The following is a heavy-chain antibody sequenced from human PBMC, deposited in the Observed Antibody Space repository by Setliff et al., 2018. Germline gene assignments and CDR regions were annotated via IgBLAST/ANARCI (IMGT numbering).Heavy chain of an antibody. V-gene: IGHV1-3*01. J-gene: IGHJ6*03. CDR3: ARDGFEIVVVPAAIYYYYYMDV. CDR1: GYTFTSYA. D-gene: IGHD2-2*01. Sequence: ASVKVCCKASGYTFTSYAMHWVRQAPGQRLEWMGWINAGNGNTKYSQKFQGRVTITRDTSASTAYMELSSLRSEDTAVYYCARDGFEIVVVPAAIYYYYYMDVWGKGTTVTVSS. CDR2: INAGNGNT.